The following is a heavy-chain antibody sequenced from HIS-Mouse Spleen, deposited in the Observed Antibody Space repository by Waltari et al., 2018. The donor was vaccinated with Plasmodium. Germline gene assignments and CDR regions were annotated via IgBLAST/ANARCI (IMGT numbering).Heavy chain of an antibody. CDR2: IYYSGLT. D-gene: IGHD3-16*01. CDR1: GGSIRSYY. V-gene: IGHV4-59*01. CDR3: ARVGRRIWGAFDI. J-gene: IGHJ3*02. Sequence: QVQLQESGPGLVKPSETLSLTCTVSGGSIRSYYWSWIRQPPGKGLEWIGYIYYSGLTNYNPPLKSRVTISVDTSKNQFSLKLSSVTAADTAVYYCARVGRRIWGAFDIWGQGTMVTVSS.